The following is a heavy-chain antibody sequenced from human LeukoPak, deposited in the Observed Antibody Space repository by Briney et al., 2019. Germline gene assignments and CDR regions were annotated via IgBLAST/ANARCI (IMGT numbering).Heavy chain of an antibody. CDR1: GDSISSYH. CDR3: ARHYYGSGSYQRYFDY. Sequence: SETLSLTCTVSGDSISSYHWSWLRQPPGKGLEWIGYIYYSGSTNYNPSLKSRVTISVDTSKNQFSLKLSSVTAADTAVYYCARHYYGSGSYQRYFDYWGQGTLVTVSS. CDR2: IYYSGST. J-gene: IGHJ4*02. V-gene: IGHV4-59*08. D-gene: IGHD3-10*01.